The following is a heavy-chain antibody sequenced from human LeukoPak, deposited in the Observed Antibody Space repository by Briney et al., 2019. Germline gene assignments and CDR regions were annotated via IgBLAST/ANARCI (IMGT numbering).Heavy chain of an antibody. CDR2: ISCDGSNK. CDR3: ARDVGSTSSYYYYYGMDV. V-gene: IGHV3-30-3*01. CDR1: GFTFSSYA. Sequence: PGGSLRLSCAASGFTFSSYAMHWVRQAPGKGLEWVAVISCDGSNKYYADSVKGRFTISRDNSKNTLYLQMNSLRAEDTAVYYCARDVGSTSSYYYYYGMDVWGQGTTVTVSS. D-gene: IGHD2-2*01. J-gene: IGHJ6*02.